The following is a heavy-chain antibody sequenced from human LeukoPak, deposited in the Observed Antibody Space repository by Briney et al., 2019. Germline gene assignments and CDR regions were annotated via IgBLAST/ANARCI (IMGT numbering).Heavy chain of an antibody. Sequence: GGSLRLSCAASGFTFSNYEMHWVRQAPGKALEWVSYISSSGSDIYYADSVKGRFTISRDNAKNSLNLHMDSLRAEDTAVYYCARDYGGSSPFDYWGQGTLVTVSS. CDR1: GFTFSNYE. D-gene: IGHD4-23*01. CDR2: ISSSGSDI. CDR3: ARDYGGSSPFDY. V-gene: IGHV3-48*03. J-gene: IGHJ4*02.